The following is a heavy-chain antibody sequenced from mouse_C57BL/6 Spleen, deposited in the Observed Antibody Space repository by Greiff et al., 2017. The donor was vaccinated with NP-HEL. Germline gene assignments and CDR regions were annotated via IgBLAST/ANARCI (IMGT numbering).Heavy chain of an antibody. V-gene: IGHV14-4*01. CDR1: GFNIKDDY. CDR3: TRLTGDWYFDV. D-gene: IGHD4-1*01. J-gene: IGHJ1*03. CDR2: IDPENGDT. Sequence: EVQLQQSGAELVRPGASVKLSCTASGFNIKDDYMHWVKQRPEQGLEWIGWIDPENGDTEYDSKFQGKATITADTSSNTAYLQLSSLTSEDTAVYYCTRLTGDWYFDVWGTGTTVTVSS.